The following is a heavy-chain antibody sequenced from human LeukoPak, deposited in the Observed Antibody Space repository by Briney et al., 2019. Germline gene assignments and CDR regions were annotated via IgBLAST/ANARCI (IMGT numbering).Heavy chain of an antibody. CDR3: ARRGGITGTTELDV. Sequence: SETLSLTCTVSGASISSGSNYWGWIRQPPGKGLEWIGSIHYNGSTYYNPSLKSRVTISVDTSENQFSLELSSVTAADTSVYYCARRGGITGTTELDVWGKGTTVTVSS. CDR1: GASISSGSNY. V-gene: IGHV4-39*01. CDR2: IHYNGST. J-gene: IGHJ6*04. D-gene: IGHD1-7*01.